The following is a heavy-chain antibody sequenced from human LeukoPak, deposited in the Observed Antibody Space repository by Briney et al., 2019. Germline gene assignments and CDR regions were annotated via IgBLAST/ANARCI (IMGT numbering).Heavy chain of an antibody. CDR2: ITGSGGST. V-gene: IGHV3-23*01. J-gene: IGHJ4*02. Sequence: GGSLRLSCVASGCIFSSYAMSGVRQGPGKGLKWVSAITGSGGSTYYADSVKGRFTISRDNSKNTLYLQVNSLRAEDTAVYMCANDISVLYPTVFDSWGQGTLVTVSS. CDR1: GCIFSSYA. CDR3: ANDISVLYPTVFDS. D-gene: IGHD4-17*01.